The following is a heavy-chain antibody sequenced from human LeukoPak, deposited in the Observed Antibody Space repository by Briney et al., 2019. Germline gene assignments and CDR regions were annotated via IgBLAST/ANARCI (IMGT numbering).Heavy chain of an antibody. CDR3: AREAGHGYAPV. J-gene: IGHJ4*02. CDR1: GGSISSYY. CDR2: IYSSGST. V-gene: IGHV4-4*07. D-gene: IGHD2-2*01. Sequence: SETLSLTCTVYGGSISSYYWSWIRQPAGKGLEWIGRIYSSGSTNYNPSLKSRVIMSVDTSKNQFSLKVRSVTASDTAVYYCAREAGHGYAPVWGQGILVTVSS.